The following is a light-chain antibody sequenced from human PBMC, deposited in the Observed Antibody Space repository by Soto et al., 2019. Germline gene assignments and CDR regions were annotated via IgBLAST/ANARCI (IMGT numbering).Light chain of an antibody. CDR1: SSNIGSDF. Sequence: QSVLTQPPSASGTPGQRVTISCSGSSSNIGSDFVYWYQQLPGTAPKLLIYYNYQRPSGVPDRFSGSKSGTSASLAISDLRSEDEGDYYCSAWDDSLKGYVFGAGTKLTVL. CDR3: SAWDDSLKGYV. V-gene: IGLV1-47*01. CDR2: YNY. J-gene: IGLJ1*01.